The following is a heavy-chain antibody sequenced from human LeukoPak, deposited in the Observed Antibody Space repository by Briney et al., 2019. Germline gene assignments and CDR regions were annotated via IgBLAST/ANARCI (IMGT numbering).Heavy chain of an antibody. Sequence: GGSLRLSCAASGFTFSSYAMNWVRQAPGRGLEWVAVISYDGSHKYYADSVKGRFTISRDTSKNTLYLQMNSLRPDDTAVYSFARDRQSMAQYYFDFSGQGSLVTVSS. D-gene: IGHD5-24*01. CDR2: ISYDGSHK. CDR1: GFTFSSYA. J-gene: IGHJ4*02. CDR3: ARDRQSMAQYYFDF. V-gene: IGHV3-30*01.